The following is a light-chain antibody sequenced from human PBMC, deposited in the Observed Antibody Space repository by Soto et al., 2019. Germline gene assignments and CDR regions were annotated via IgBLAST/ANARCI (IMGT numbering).Light chain of an antibody. J-gene: IGKJ1*01. CDR1: QRVSRN. Sequence: EIVLTQSPCTLSLSPGERATLSCRASQRVSRNLAWYQQKPGQAPRLLIYGASTRATGIPDRFSGSGSGTDFTLTISRLEPEDFAVYYCQQYGSSGTFGQGTKVDIK. CDR2: GAS. CDR3: QQYGSSGT. V-gene: IGKV3-20*01.